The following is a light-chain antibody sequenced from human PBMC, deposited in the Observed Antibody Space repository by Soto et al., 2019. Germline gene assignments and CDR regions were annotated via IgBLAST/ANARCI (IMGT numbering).Light chain of an antibody. Sequence: QSALTQPASVSGSPGQSITISCTGTSSDIGGYKYVSWYQQHPGKAPKLMIFEVSNRPSGVSNRFSGSKSGNTASLTISGLQADDEADYYCSSYTSSGTLVVFGGGTKL. CDR2: EVS. CDR3: SSYTSSGTLVV. CDR1: SSDIGGYKY. V-gene: IGLV2-14*01. J-gene: IGLJ2*01.